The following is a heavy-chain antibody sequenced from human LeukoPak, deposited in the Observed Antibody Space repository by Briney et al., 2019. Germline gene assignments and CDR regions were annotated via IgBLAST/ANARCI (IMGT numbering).Heavy chain of an antibody. CDR3: AKGSGWSLDY. J-gene: IGHJ4*02. D-gene: IGHD6-19*01. CDR1: GFTFSNFG. CDR2: IRFDVSNK. Sequence: GGSLRLSCAASGFTFSNFGMHWVRQAPGKGLEWVAFIRFDVSNKYYADSVKGRFTISRDNSKNTLYLQMDSLRAEDTAVYYCAKGSGWSLDYWGQGTLVTVSS. V-gene: IGHV3-30*02.